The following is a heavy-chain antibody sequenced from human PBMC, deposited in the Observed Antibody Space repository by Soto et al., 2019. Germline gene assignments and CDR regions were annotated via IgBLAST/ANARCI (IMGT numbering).Heavy chain of an antibody. CDR2: ISANNGNT. CDR3: ARDQGDSSGYYLYYFDY. V-gene: IGHV1-18*04. Sequence: SGAAVRKPGASVKVSCKASGYTFTTYSITWVRQAPGQGLEWMGWISANNGNTNYAQKFQGRVTITADESTSTAYMELSSLRSEDTAVYYCARDQGDSSGYYLYYFDYWGQGTLVTVSS. CDR1: GYTFTTYS. D-gene: IGHD3-22*01. J-gene: IGHJ4*02.